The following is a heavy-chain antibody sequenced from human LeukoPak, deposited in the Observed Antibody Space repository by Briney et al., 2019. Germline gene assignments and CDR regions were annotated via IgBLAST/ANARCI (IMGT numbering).Heavy chain of an antibody. CDR3: GREGIFITMVRGVDV. D-gene: IGHD3-10*01. CDR2: IYYSGST. V-gene: IGHV4-59*12. CDR1: GGSISTYY. Sequence: PSETLSLTCTVSGGSISTYYWSWIRQPPGKGLEWIGYIYYSGSTNYNPSLKSRVTISIDKSKNQFSLKLSSVTAADTALYYCGREGIFITMVRGVDVWGQGTMVTVSS. J-gene: IGHJ6*02.